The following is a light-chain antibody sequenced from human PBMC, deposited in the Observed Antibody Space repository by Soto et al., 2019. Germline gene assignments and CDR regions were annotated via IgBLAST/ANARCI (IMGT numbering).Light chain of an antibody. CDR1: NIGNKR. V-gene: IGLV3-21*04. CDR3: PVWDIMTDNYV. J-gene: IGLJ1*01. Sequence: SYELTQSPSVSVAPEKTATITSGGNNIGNKRVHWYRQKPGQAPVLLISYDSDRPSGIPERFSGSNSGNTATLTISRVEAGDEADYYCPVWDIMTDNYVFGSGTKLTVL. CDR2: YDS.